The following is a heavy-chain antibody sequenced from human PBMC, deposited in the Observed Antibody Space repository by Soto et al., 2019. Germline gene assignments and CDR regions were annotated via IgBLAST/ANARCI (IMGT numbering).Heavy chain of an antibody. CDR3: AKDVLRFLEWLAFYGMAV. J-gene: IGHJ6*02. CDR2: ISHDGSNK. Sequence: QVQLVESGGGVVQPGRSLRLSCAASGFTFSSYGMHWVRQAPGKGLEWVAVISHDGSNKYYADSVKGRFTISRDNSKKTLYLQMSSLRDEDTAVYYCAKDVLRFLEWLAFYGMAVWGQGTTVTVSS. D-gene: IGHD3-3*01. V-gene: IGHV3-30*18. CDR1: GFTFSSYG.